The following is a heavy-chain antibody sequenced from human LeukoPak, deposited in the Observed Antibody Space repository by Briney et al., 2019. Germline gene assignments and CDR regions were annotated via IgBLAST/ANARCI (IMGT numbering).Heavy chain of an antibody. J-gene: IGHJ4*02. D-gene: IGHD3-10*01. V-gene: IGHV3-74*01. Sequence: GGSLTLPCTASGYTFSRYWMHCVRQAPGKGLVWVSRINADGSSTNYADSVRGRFTISRDNAKNTVYRQMNSLRAEDTAVYFCARDIGAPDDYWGQGTLVTVSS. CDR1: GYTFSRYW. CDR2: INADGSST. CDR3: ARDIGAPDDY.